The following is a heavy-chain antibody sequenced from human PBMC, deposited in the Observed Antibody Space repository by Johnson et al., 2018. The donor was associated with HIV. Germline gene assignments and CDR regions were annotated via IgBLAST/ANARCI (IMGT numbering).Heavy chain of an antibody. Sequence: QVQLVESGGGVVQPGRSLRLSCAASGFTFSSYAMHWVRQAPGKGLEWVAVIYSGGSTYYADSVKGRFTISRDNAKNSLYLQMNSLKTEDTAVYYCTTGRKGTGAFDIWGRGTMVTVSS. CDR1: GFTFSSYA. J-gene: IGHJ3*02. CDR2: IYSGGST. CDR3: TTGRKGTGAFDI. V-gene: IGHV3-NL1*01. D-gene: IGHD1-14*01.